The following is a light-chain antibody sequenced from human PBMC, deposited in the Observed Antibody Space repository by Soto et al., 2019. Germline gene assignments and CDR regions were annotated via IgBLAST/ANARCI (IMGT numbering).Light chain of an antibody. CDR1: ALPKQY. CDR3: QSADSSGTYGV. J-gene: IGLJ3*02. V-gene: IGLV3-25*02. Sequence: SYELTQPPSVSVSRGQTARITCSGDALPKQYAYWYQQKPGQAPVLMIYRDTERPSGIPERFSGSTSGTIVTLTISGVQAEDEADYYCQSADSSGTYGVFGGGTKVTVL. CDR2: RDT.